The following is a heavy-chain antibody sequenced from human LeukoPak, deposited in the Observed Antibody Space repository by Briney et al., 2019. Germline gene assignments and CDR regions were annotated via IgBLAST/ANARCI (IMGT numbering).Heavy chain of an antibody. J-gene: IGHJ4*02. V-gene: IGHV4-59*01. CDR1: GGSISSYY. D-gene: IGHD3-10*01. CDR3: ARWFGESTLHFDY. Sequence: SETLSLTCTVSGGSISSYYWSWIRQPPGKGLEWIGYIYYSGSTNYNPSLKSRVTISVDTSKNQFSLKLSSVTGADTAVYYCARWFGESTLHFDYWGQGTLVTVSS. CDR2: IYYSGST.